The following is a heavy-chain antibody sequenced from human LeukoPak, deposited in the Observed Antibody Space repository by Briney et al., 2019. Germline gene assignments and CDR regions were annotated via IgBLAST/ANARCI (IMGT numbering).Heavy chain of an antibody. CDR3: ARRRGNAFDI. CDR2: IYYSGST. V-gene: IGHV4-59*01. CDR1: GGSISGYY. J-gene: IGHJ3*02. Sequence: PSETLSLTCTVSGGSISGYYWSWIRQPPGQGLEWIGYIYYSGSTNYNPSLKSRVTISVDTSKNQFSLRLSYVTAADTAVYYCARRRGNAFDIWGQGTMVTVSS.